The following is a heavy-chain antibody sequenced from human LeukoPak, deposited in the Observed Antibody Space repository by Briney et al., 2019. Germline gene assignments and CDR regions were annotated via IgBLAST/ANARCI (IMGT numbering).Heavy chain of an antibody. J-gene: IGHJ4*02. D-gene: IGHD2-21*02. CDR2: IYYSGST. CDR3: ARYCGGDCYSGNYFDY. Sequence: SETLSLTCAVSGGSIISGGYYWSWIRQHPGKGLEWIGYIYYSGSTYYNPSLKSRVTISVDTSKNQFSLKLSSVTAADTAVYYCARYCGGDCYSGNYFDYWGQGTLVTVSS. CDR1: GGSIISGGYY. V-gene: IGHV4-31*11.